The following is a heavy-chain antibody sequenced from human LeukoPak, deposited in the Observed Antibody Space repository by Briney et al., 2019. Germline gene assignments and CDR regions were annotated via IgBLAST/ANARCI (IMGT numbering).Heavy chain of an antibody. V-gene: IGHV4-61*01. Sequence: SQTLSLTCTVSGGSISSGSYYWSWIRQPPGKGLEWIGYIYYSGSTNYNPSLKSRVTISVDTSKNQFSLKLSSVTAADTAVYYCARCDPMHYFDYWGQGTLVTVSS. D-gene: IGHD2-21*02. J-gene: IGHJ4*02. CDR1: GGSISSGSYY. CDR2: IYYSGST. CDR3: ARCDPMHYFDY.